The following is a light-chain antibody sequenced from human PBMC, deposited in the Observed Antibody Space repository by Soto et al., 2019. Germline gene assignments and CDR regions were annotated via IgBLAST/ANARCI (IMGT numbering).Light chain of an antibody. V-gene: IGLV2-14*01. CDR1: NSDVGGYNY. Sequence: QSVLTQPASVSGSPGQSITISCTGTNSDVGGYNYVSWYQQHPGKAPKLMIYEVSYRPSGVSNRFSGSKSGNTASLTISGLQAGDEADYYCSSYTSSSTYVFGTGTKVTVL. CDR3: SSYTSSSTYV. J-gene: IGLJ1*01. CDR2: EVS.